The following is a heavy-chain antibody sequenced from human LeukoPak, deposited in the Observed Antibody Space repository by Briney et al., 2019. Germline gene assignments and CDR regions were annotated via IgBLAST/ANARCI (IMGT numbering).Heavy chain of an antibody. CDR2: ISGSGGST. CDR1: GFTFSSYA. Sequence: GGSLRLSCAASGFTFSSYAMSWVREAPGKGLEWVSAISGSGGSTYYADSVKGRFAISRDNSKNTLYLQMNSLRAEDTAVYYCASPYDILTGYLYYMDVWGKGTTVTVSS. D-gene: IGHD3-9*01. V-gene: IGHV3-23*01. CDR3: ASPYDILTGYLYYMDV. J-gene: IGHJ6*03.